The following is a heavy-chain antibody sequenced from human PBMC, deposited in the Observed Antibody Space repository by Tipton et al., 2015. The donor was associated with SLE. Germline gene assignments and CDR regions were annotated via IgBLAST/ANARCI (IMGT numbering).Heavy chain of an antibody. J-gene: IGHJ6*02. CDR2: IYHSGST. Sequence: TLSLTCAVSGGSISSGGYSWSWIRQPPGKGLEWIGYIYHSGSTYYNPSLKSRVTISVDRSKNQFSLKLSSVTAADTAVYYCARGGSSSPLYYYYYGTDVWGQGTTVTVSS. D-gene: IGHD6-6*01. CDR1: GGSISSGGYS. V-gene: IGHV4-30-2*01. CDR3: ARGGSSSPLYYYYYGTDV.